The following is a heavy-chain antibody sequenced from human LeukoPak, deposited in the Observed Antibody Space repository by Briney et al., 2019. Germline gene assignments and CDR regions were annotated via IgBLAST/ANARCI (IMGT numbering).Heavy chain of an antibody. CDR1: GHTCSNFG. D-gene: IGHD3-22*01. V-gene: IGHV1-18*01. CDR2: INAYNGNT. Sequence: ASVKVSCKASGHTCSNFGISWVRQAPGQGLDWMGWINAYNGNTDYAQKLQGRVTMTTDTSTSTAYMELRSLRSDDTAVYYCARYYYDSSGYYYNLYYGLDVWGQGTTVTVSS. J-gene: IGHJ6*02. CDR3: ARYYYDSSGYYYNLYYGLDV.